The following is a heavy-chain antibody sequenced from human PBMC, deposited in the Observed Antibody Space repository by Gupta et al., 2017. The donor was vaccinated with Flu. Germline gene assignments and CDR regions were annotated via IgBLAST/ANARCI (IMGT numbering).Heavy chain of an antibody. D-gene: IGHD6-19*01. V-gene: IGHV4-4*02. CDR2: IYHSGTS. CDR3: ARGDPLGSGWYEGAFDY. J-gene: IGHJ4*02. Sequence: QVQLQESGPGLVKPSGTLSLTCGVSGYSMSSSNWWSWVRQPPGKGLEWIGEIYHSGTSNHNPSLKSRVTISVDKSKNQFSLTLRSVTAADTAVYYCARGDPLGSGWYEGAFDYWGQGTLVTVSS. CDR1: GYSMSSSNW.